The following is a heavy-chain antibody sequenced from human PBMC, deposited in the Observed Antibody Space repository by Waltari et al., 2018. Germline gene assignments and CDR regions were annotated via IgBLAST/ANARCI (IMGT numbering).Heavy chain of an antibody. CDR1: GVTVSNNY. J-gene: IGHJ4*02. V-gene: IGHV3-66*01. Sequence: EVQLVESGGGLVQPGGSLRLSCAASGVTVSNNYMNWVRQAPGKGLEVVSTIYSGGQTYYADYGKGRYTISRDNPKNTVYLQMNSLRPDDTAVYYCTRGVVASAAASYWGQGTLVTVSS. D-gene: IGHD2-2*01. CDR3: TRGVVASAAASY. CDR2: IYSGGQT.